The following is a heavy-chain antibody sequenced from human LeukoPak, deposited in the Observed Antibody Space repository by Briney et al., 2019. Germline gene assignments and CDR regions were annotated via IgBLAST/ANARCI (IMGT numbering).Heavy chain of an antibody. CDR2: INHSGST. Sequence: SETLSLTCAVYGGSFSGYYWSWIRQPPGKGLEWIGEINHSGSTNYNPSLKSRVTISVDTSKNQFSLKLSSVTAADTAVYYCARPTQRGWGITLRPSQLNFDYWGQGTLVTVSS. CDR1: GGSFSGYY. D-gene: IGHD2-8*02. CDR3: ARPTQRGWGITLRPSQLNFDY. J-gene: IGHJ4*02. V-gene: IGHV4-34*01.